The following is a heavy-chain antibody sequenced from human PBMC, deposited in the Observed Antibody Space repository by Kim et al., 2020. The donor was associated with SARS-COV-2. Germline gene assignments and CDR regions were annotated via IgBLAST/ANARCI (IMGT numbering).Heavy chain of an antibody. J-gene: IGHJ4*02. D-gene: IGHD3-22*01. CDR3: VTAYYDSSGYYHY. V-gene: IGHV3-64D*06. Sequence: YADSVKGRFTISRDNSKNTLYLQISSLRAEDTAVYYCVTAYYDSSGYYHYWGQGTLVTVSS.